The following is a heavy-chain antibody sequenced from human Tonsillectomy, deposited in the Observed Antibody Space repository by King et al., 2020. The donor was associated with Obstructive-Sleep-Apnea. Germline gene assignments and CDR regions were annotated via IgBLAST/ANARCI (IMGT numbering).Heavy chain of an antibody. J-gene: IGHJ5*02. CDR1: GGSFSGYY. D-gene: IGHD1-20*01. CDR2: INHSGST. CDR3: ARGGITGTTGWFDP. V-gene: IGHV4-34*01. Sequence: VQLQQWGAGLLKPSETLSLTCAVYGGSFSGYYWSWIRQPPGKGLEWIGEINHSGSTNYNPSLKSRVTISVDTSKNQFSLNLSSVTAADTAVYYCARGGITGTTGWFDPWGQGTLVTVSS.